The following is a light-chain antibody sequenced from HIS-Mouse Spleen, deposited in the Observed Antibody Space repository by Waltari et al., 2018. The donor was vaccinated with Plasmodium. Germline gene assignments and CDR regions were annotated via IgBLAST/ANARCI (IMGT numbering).Light chain of an antibody. V-gene: IGLV3-21*02. Sequence: SYVLTQPPSVSVAPGQTARITCGGNNIGQKRLHWNQQKPGQAPVLVVYDDSDRPSGIPERFSGSNSGNTATLTISRVEAGDEADYYCQVWDSSSDHPDVVFGGGTKLTVL. CDR2: DDS. CDR3: QVWDSSSDHPDVV. J-gene: IGLJ2*01. CDR1: NIGQKR.